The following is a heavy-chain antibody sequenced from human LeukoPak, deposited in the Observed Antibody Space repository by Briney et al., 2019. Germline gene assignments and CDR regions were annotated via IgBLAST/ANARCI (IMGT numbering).Heavy chain of an antibody. CDR2: ISAYNGNT. CDR3: ARQGGYCSSTSCYSYYYFDY. Sequence: ASVKVSCKSSGYTFTNFGINWVRQAPGQGLEWMGWISAYNGNTNYAQKFQGRVTMTTDTSTTTAYMELRSLRSDDTAVYYCARQGGYCSSTSCYSYYYFDYWGQGTLVTVSS. D-gene: IGHD2-2*01. J-gene: IGHJ4*02. V-gene: IGHV1-18*01. CDR1: GYTFTNFG.